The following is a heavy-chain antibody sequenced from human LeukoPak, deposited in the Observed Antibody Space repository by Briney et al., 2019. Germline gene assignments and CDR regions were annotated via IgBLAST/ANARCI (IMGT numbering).Heavy chain of an antibody. Sequence: PGGSLRLSCAASGFTFNTYWMSWVRQAPGKGLEWVANIKQDGSEKYYVDPVRGRFTISRDNAKNSLYLQMNSLRAGDTAVYYCATVTVSGWRQNDYWGQGTLVTVSS. CDR1: GFTFNTYW. V-gene: IGHV3-7*01. D-gene: IGHD6-19*01. CDR3: ATVTVSGWRQNDY. CDR2: IKQDGSEK. J-gene: IGHJ4*02.